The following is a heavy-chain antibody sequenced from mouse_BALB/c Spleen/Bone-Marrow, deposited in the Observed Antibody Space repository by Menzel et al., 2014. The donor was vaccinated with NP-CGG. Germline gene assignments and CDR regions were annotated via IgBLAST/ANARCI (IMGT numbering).Heavy chain of an antibody. J-gene: IGHJ3*01. CDR1: GFPFSDFY. V-gene: IGHV7-1*02. CDR2: SRNKAKHYTT. Sequence: EVTLVESGGGLVQPGDSLRLFCATSGFPFSDFYMERVRQPPGKRLEWIAASRNKAKHYTTEYSASVKGRLIVSRDTSQSILYLQMNALRAEDTGIYYCARDVENGNFFAYWVQGTLDTVSA. CDR3: ARDVENGNFFAY. D-gene: IGHD2-1*01.